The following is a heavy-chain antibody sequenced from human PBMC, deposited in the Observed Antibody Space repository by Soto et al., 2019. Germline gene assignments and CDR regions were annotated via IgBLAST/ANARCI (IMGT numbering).Heavy chain of an antibody. Sequence: QVQLQESGPGLVKPSQTLSLTCTVSGGSISSGGTGSYWTWIRQLPGKGLEWIGYIYYTGNTYYNXSXKXXPTLPLDTSENQFSLKLTSVTAADTAVYFCASGHDAYKVRYWGQGTLVTVSS. J-gene: IGHJ4*02. D-gene: IGHD1-1*01. CDR3: ASGHDAYKVRY. CDR2: IYYTGNT. CDR1: GGSISSGGTGSY. V-gene: IGHV4-31*03.